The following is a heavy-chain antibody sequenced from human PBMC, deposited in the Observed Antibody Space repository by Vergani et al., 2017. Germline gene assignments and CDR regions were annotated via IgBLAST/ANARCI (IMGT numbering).Heavy chain of an antibody. D-gene: IGHD4-17*01. Sequence: EVQLVESGGGLVQPGGSLRLSCAASGFTFSSYWMTWVRQAPGKGLEWVANIKQDGSEIYYVDSVKGRFTISRDNAKNSLYLQLNSLRVEDTAVYYCARGDYVRFWGQGTLVTVSS. J-gene: IGHJ4*02. CDR3: ARGDYVRF. V-gene: IGHV3-7*01. CDR1: GFTFSSYW. CDR2: IKQDGSEI.